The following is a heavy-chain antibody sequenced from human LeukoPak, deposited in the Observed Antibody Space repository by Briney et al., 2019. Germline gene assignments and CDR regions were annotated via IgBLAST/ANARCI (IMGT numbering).Heavy chain of an antibody. D-gene: IGHD2-2*01. CDR1: GIDFRASG. V-gene: IGHV3-30*02. CDR2: IQTDGSDK. J-gene: IGHJ4*02. Sequence: GGSLRLSCAASGIDFRASGMHCVRQAPGMGLEWVTFIQTDGSDKYYAASVAGRLTISRDNSKNTVYLHMNSLRPDDTALYYCAREGGTVVVGRFDYWGQGTLVTVSS. CDR3: AREGGTVVVGRFDY.